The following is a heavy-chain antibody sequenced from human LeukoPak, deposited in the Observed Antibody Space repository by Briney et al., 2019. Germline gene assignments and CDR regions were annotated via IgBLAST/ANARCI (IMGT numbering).Heavy chain of an antibody. CDR3: ARDRIVVVPAAISIGMDV. CDR2: IYTSGST. Sequence: SETLSLTCTVSGGSISSYYWSWIRQPAGKGLEWIGRIYTSGSTNYNPSLKSRVTMSVDTSKNQFSLRLSSVTAADTAVYYCARDRIVVVPAAISIGMDVWGQGTTVTVSS. D-gene: IGHD2-2*01. CDR1: GGSISSYY. J-gene: IGHJ6*02. V-gene: IGHV4-4*07.